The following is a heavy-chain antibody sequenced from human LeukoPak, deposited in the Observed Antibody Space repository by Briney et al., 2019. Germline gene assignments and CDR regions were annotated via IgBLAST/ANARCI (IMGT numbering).Heavy chain of an antibody. V-gene: IGHV4-4*07. Sequence: PSETLSLTCTVSGGSISSYYWSWIRQPAGKGLEWIGRIYTSGSTNYNPSLKSRVTMSVDTSKNQFSLKLSSVTAADTAVYYCARSRPRTISEPYYYMDVWGKGTTVTVSS. CDR3: ARSRPRTISEPYYYMDV. D-gene: IGHD3-3*01. CDR1: GGSISSYY. J-gene: IGHJ6*03. CDR2: IYTSGST.